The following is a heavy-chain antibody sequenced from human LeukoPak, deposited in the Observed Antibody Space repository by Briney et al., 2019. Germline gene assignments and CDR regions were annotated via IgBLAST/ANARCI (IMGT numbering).Heavy chain of an antibody. CDR3: ARGIAAAGTEFDY. Sequence: GGSLRLSCAASGFTFSSYGMHWVRQAPGKGLEWVANIKQDGSEKYYVDSVKGRFTISRDNAKNSLYLQMNSLRAEDTAVYYCARGIAAAGTEFDYWGQGTLVTVSS. D-gene: IGHD6-13*01. V-gene: IGHV3-7*01. CDR1: GFTFSSYG. J-gene: IGHJ4*02. CDR2: IKQDGSEK.